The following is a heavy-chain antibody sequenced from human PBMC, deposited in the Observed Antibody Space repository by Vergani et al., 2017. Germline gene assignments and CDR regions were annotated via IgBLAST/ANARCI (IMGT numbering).Heavy chain of an antibody. CDR2: IYYSGST. Sequence: QVQLQESGPGLVKPSETLSLTCTVSGGPISSYYWSWIRQPPGKGLEWIGYIYYSGSTNYNPSLKSRVTISVDTSKKQFSLKLSSVTAADTAVYYCARGEAADYYYYGMDVWGQGTTVTVSS. CDR1: GGPISSYY. J-gene: IGHJ6*02. D-gene: IGHD2-15*01. CDR3: ARGEAADYYYYGMDV. V-gene: IGHV4-59*01.